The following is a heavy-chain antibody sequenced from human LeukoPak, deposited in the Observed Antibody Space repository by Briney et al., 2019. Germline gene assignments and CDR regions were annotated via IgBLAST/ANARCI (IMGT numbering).Heavy chain of an antibody. CDR2: ISYDGSNK. CDR3: AKDGSSWHFDF. Sequence: GRSLSLSCAVSGFTFSSYGMHWVRQAPGKGLEWVAVISYDGSNKYYADSVKGRFTISRDNSKNTLYLQMNSLRAEDTAVYYCAKDGSSWHFDFWGQGTLVTVSS. V-gene: IGHV3-30*18. J-gene: IGHJ4*02. D-gene: IGHD6-13*01. CDR1: GFTFSSYG.